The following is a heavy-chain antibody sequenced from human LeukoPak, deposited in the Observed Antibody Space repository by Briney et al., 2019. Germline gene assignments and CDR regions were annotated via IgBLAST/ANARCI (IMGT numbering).Heavy chain of an antibody. CDR1: GYTIISGYY. V-gene: IGHV4-38-2*01. D-gene: IGHD6-13*01. Sequence: SETLSLTCAVSGYTIISGYYWGWIRQPPGKGLEWIGSIYHSGSTYYNPSHKSRVTISVDTSKNQFSLKLSSVTAADTAVYYCARQGSSSSWLNRDKYNWFDPWGQGTLMSVSS. CDR3: ARQGSSSSWLNRDKYNWFDP. CDR2: IYHSGST. J-gene: IGHJ5*02.